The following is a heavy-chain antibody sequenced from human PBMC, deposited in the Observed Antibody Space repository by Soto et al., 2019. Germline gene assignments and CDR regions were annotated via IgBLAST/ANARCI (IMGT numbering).Heavy chain of an antibody. CDR1: GFTFSSYG. J-gene: IGHJ4*02. Sequence: PGGSLRLSCAASGFTFSSYGMHWVRQAPGKGLEWVAVIWYDGSNKYYADSVKGRFTISRDNSKNTLYLQMNSLRAEDTAVYYCARDGDDYGDYILDYWGQGTLVTVSS. CDR3: ARDGDDYGDYILDY. V-gene: IGHV3-33*01. CDR2: IWYDGSNK. D-gene: IGHD4-17*01.